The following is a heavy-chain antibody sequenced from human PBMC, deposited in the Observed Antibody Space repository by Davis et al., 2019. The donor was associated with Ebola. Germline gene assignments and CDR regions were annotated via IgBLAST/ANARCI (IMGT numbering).Heavy chain of an antibody. CDR1: GGSISSSNW. V-gene: IGHV4-4*02. D-gene: IGHD2-21*01. J-gene: IGHJ5*02. CDR3: ARDIQNNWFDP. CDR2: IYHSGST. Sequence: PSETLSLTCTVSGGSISSSNWWSWVRQPPGKGLEWIGEIYHSGSTNYNPSLKSRVTISVDTSKNQFSLKLSSVTAADTAVYYCARDIQNNWFDPWGQGTLVTVSS.